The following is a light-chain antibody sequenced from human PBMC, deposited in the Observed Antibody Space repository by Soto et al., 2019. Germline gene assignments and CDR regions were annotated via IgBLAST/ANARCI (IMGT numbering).Light chain of an antibody. CDR3: SSYTSSSPYV. V-gene: IGLV2-14*01. CDR2: EVS. CDR1: SSDVGGYNY. Sequence: QSALTQPASVSGSPGQSITISCTGTSSDVGGYNYVSWYQQHPGKAPKLMIYEVSNRPSGVSNRSSGSKSGNTASLTISGLQAEDEADYYCSSYTSSSPYVFGTGPKLTVL. J-gene: IGLJ1*01.